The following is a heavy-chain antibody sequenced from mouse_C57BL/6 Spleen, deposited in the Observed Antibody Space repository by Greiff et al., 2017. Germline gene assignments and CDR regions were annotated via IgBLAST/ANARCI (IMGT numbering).Heavy chain of an antibody. CDR1: GYTFTGYW. V-gene: IGHV1-9*01. D-gene: IGHD2-13*01. CDR3: ARGYGDEGAMGG. Sequence: QVQLQQSGAELMQPGASVTLSCKATGYTFTGYWIEWVQQRPGHGLEWSGEILPGTGSTNYNEKFKGKATFTTDKSSNPAYMQLSSLATEDSDIYYCARGYGDEGAMGGWGQGTSVTVST. CDR2: ILPGTGST. J-gene: IGHJ4*01.